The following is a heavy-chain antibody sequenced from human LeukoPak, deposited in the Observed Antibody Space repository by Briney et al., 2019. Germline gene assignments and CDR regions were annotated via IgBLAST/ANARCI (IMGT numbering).Heavy chain of an antibody. Sequence: GGSLRLSFVASGFTFSNYWMSWVRQAPGKGLEWVANIKQDETAKYYVDSVKGRFTVSRDNANNSLFLQMSYLGVDDTAVYYCVRGGAGSGSFDFWGQGTLVTVSS. CDR2: IKQDETAK. J-gene: IGHJ5*01. V-gene: IGHV3-7*01. CDR3: VRGGAGSGSFDF. CDR1: GFTFSNYW. D-gene: IGHD1-26*01.